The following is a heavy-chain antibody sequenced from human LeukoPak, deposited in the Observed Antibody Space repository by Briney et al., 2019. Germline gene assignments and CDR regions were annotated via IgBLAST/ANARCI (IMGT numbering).Heavy chain of an antibody. J-gene: IGHJ4*02. CDR2: INQDGSEK. D-gene: IGHD6-6*01. CDR3: VREGAYSTSSPAGY. CDR1: GFTFSSYW. V-gene: IGHV3-7*01. Sequence: PGGSLRLSCAASGFTFSSYWMSWVRQAPGKRLEWVANINQDGSEKYYVDSVKGRFIISRDNARNSLFLQMNILTAEDTAIYYCVREGAYSTSSPAGYWGQGTVVSVSS.